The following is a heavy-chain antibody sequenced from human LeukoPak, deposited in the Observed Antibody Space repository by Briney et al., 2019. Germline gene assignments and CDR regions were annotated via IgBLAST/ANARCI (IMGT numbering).Heavy chain of an antibody. CDR1: GGTFSGYY. J-gene: IGHJ3*02. D-gene: IGHD1-26*01. V-gene: IGHV4-34*01. CDR3: ARGRGSGSYEAFDI. Sequence: SETLPLTCAVYGGTFSGYYWSWIRQPPGKGLEWIGEINHSGSTNYNPSLKSRVTISVDTSKNQFSLKLSSVTAADTAVYYCARGRGSGSYEAFDIWGQGTMVTVSS. CDR2: INHSGST.